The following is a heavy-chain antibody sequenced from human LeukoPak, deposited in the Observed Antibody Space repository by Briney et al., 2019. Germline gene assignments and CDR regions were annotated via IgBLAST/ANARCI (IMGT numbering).Heavy chain of an antibody. Sequence: PGGSLRLSCVVSGFTITSYGMHWVRQAPGKGLEWVAVLSYDGINKFYADFVKGRFTISKDNSRNTLFLQMNGLRADDTAVYYCARDRVHSYYFDNWGQGTLVTVSS. CDR1: GFTITSYG. CDR3: ARDRVHSYYFDN. CDR2: LSYDGINK. V-gene: IGHV3-30*03. J-gene: IGHJ4*02. D-gene: IGHD3-10*01.